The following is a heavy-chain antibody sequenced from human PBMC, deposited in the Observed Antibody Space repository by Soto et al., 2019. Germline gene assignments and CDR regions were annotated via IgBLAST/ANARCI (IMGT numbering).Heavy chain of an antibody. Sequence: ASVKVSCKASGYTFTSYAMHWVCQAPGQRLEWMGWINAGNGNTKYSQKFQGRVTITRDTSASTAYMELSSLRSEDRAVSLCPRDGDGDYELRYWGQGTLVTVSS. D-gene: IGHD4-17*01. CDR1: GYTFTSYA. CDR3: PRDGDGDYELRY. J-gene: IGHJ4*02. V-gene: IGHV1-3*01. CDR2: INAGNGNT.